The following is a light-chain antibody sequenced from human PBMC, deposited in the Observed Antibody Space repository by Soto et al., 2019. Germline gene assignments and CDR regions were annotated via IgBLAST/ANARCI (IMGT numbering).Light chain of an antibody. Sequence: EVVLTQSPATLSLSPGERATLSCRASQSVSTYLAWYQQKPGQAPRLLIYDASKRATGIPARFSGSGSGTDFTLTISSLEPEDFSVYHCQQRSDWLTFGGGTKVEIK. V-gene: IGKV3-11*01. CDR3: QQRSDWLT. CDR1: QSVSTY. CDR2: DAS. J-gene: IGKJ4*01.